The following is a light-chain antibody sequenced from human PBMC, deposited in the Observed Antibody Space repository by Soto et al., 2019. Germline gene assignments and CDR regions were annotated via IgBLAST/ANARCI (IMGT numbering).Light chain of an antibody. CDR3: QQYNDWPPYS. CDR1: QSVTYN. CDR2: GAF. Sequence: DIVMTQSPATLSVSPGERATLSRRASQSVTYNVAWYQQKPGQAPRLLIYGAFIRPTGIPARFSGSGSGTEFTLTISSLQSEDFAVYYCQQYNDWPPYSFGQGTKVDIK. V-gene: IGKV3-15*01. J-gene: IGKJ2*01.